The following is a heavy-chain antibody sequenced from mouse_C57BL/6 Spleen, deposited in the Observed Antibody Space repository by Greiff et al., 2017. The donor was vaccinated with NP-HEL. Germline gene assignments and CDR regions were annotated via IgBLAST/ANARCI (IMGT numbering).Heavy chain of an antibody. J-gene: IGHJ2*01. D-gene: IGHD1-1*01. CDR2: IDPSDSYT. CDR1: GYTFTSYW. CDR3: ARWGITTVVAPLDY. Sequence: QVQLQQPGAELVMPGASVKLSCKASGYTFTSYWMHWVKQRPGQGLEWIGEIDPSDSYTNYNQKFKGKTTLTVDKSSSTAYMQLSSLTSEDSAVYYCARWGITTVVAPLDYWGQGTTLTVSS. V-gene: IGHV1-69*01.